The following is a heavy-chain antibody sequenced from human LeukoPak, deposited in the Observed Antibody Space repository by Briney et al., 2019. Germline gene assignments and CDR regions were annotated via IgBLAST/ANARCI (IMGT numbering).Heavy chain of an antibody. CDR3: ARLRGNYFPDY. CDR1: GGSLSGYY. D-gene: IGHD4-11*01. V-gene: IGHV4-59*01. Sequence: SETLSLTCTVSGGSLSGYYWTWIRRPPGRGLEWIGYIYYIGATNYNPSLESRITILVDTSKNQFSLRLGSVTAADTAVYYCARLRGNYFPDYWGQGTLVTVSS. CDR2: IYYIGAT. J-gene: IGHJ4*01.